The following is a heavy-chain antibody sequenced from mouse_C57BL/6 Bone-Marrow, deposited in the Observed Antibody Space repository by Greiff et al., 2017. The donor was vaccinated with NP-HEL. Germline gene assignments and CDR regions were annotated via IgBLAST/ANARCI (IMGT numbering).Heavy chain of an antibody. Sequence: VQLVESGAELVRPGASVKLSCKASGYTFTDYYINWVKQRPGQGLEWIARIYPGSGNTYYNEKFKGKATLTAEKSSSTAYMQLSSLTSEYSAVYFCAREKGYFDYWGQGTTLTVSS. CDR3: AREKGYFDY. CDR1: GYTFTDYY. V-gene: IGHV1-76*01. J-gene: IGHJ2*01. CDR2: IYPGSGNT.